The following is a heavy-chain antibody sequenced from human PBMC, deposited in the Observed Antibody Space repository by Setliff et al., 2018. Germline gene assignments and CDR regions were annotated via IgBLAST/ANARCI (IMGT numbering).Heavy chain of an antibody. CDR3: ARDQYNFWSGYYSPLDY. D-gene: IGHD3-3*01. CDR2: IYTSGST. J-gene: IGHJ4*02. Sequence: SETLSLTCTVSGGSISSGSYYWSWIRQPAGKGLEWIGRIYTSGSTNYNPSLKSRVTISVDTSKNQFSLKLSSVTAADTAVYYCARDQYNFWSGYYSPLDYWGQGTLVTVSS. V-gene: IGHV4-61*02. CDR1: GGSISSGSYY.